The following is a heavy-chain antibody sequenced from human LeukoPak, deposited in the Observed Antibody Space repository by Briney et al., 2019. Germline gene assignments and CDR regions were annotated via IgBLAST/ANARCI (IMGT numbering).Heavy chain of an antibody. CDR3: ASPIMITFGGAAFDY. CDR1: GGSISNSSYY. V-gene: IGHV4-39*01. J-gene: IGHJ4*02. Sequence: SETLSLTCTVSGGSISNSSYYWGWIRQPPGKGLEGIGSIYYSGSTYYNPSLKSRVTISVDTSKNQFSLKLSSVTAADTAVYYCASPIMITFGGAAFDYWGQGTLVTVSS. D-gene: IGHD3-16*01. CDR2: IYYSGST.